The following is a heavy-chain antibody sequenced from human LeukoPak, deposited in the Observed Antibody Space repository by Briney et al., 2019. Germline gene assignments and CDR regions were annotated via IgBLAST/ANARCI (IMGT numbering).Heavy chain of an antibody. CDR1: GYTFTGYY. V-gene: IGHV1-2*04. Sequence: ASVKVSCKASGYTFTGYYMHWVRQAPGQGFEWMGWINPNSGGTNYAQKFQGWVTMTRDTSISTAYMELSRLRSDDTAVYYCARDNQNVLLWFGESPRGMDVWGQGTTVTVSS. CDR3: ARDNQNVLLWFGESPRGMDV. CDR2: INPNSGGT. J-gene: IGHJ6*02. D-gene: IGHD3-10*01.